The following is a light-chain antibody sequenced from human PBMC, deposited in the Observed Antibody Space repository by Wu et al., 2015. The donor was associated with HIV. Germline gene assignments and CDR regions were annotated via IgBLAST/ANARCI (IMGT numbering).Light chain of an antibody. CDR2: GAS. J-gene: IGKJ1*01. CDR3: QQYGRSPAT. CDR1: QSVSNDY. V-gene: IGKV3-20*01. Sequence: IVLTQSPGTLSLSPGERATLSCRASQSVSNDYLAWYQRKPGQAPRLLVYGASSRATGIPDRFSGSGSGTDFTFTISRLEPEDFVVYYCQQYGRSPATFGQGTKVEIK.